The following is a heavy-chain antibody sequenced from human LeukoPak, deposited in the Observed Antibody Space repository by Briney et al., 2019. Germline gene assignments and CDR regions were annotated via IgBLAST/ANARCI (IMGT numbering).Heavy chain of an antibody. J-gene: IGHJ6*02. CDR1: GGSISSYH. CDR2: IYYTGST. CDR3: ARGVVGDYYGMDV. Sequence: SETLSLTCTVSGGSISSYHWSWIRQPPGRGLQWIGHIYYTGSTNYNPSLKSRLTVSLDTSKNQFSLKLSSVTAADTAVYYCARGVVGDYYGMDVWGQGTTVTVSS. V-gene: IGHV4-59*01. D-gene: IGHD2-2*01.